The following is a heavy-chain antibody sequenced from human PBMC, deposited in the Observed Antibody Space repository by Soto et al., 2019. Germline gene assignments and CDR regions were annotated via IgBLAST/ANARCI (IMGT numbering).Heavy chain of an antibody. Sequence: SVKVSCKASGGTFSSYAISWVRQAPGQGLEWMGGIIPIFGTANYAQKFQGRVTITADESTSTAYMELSSLRSEDTAVYYCARDTSGYYYFDYWGQGTLVPVSS. J-gene: IGHJ4*02. CDR1: GGTFSSYA. V-gene: IGHV1-69*13. CDR2: IIPIFGTA. CDR3: ARDTSGYYYFDY. D-gene: IGHD3-22*01.